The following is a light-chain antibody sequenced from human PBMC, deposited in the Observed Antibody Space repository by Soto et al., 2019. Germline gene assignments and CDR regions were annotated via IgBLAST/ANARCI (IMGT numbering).Light chain of an antibody. J-gene: IGKJ4*01. CDR2: GAS. CDR3: QQRCSSPLT. V-gene: IGKV1-39*01. CDR1: QSISSY. Sequence: EIELTQSPSSLSSSLGERATISCRASQSISSYLDWYQQKTGKAPRLLIYGASNLESGIPARFSGSGSGTDFTLTISSLEPEDFATYYCQQRCSSPLTFGGGTKVDIK.